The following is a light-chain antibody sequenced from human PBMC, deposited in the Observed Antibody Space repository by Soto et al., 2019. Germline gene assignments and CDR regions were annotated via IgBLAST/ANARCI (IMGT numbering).Light chain of an antibody. CDR1: HGVSSRY. V-gene: IGKV3-20*01. J-gene: IGKJ5*01. CDR3: QQYGTSEII. CDR2: GAS. Sequence: EIVLTQSPATLSLSPGERATLSCRASHGVSSRYLAWYQQKPGQAPRLLIYGASNRATGIPDRFSGSGSGTDFTLTITRLEPEDFAVFYCQQYGTSEIIFGQGTRLEIK.